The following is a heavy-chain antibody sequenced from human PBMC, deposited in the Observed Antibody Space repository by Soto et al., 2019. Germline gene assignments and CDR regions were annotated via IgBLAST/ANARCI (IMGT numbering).Heavy chain of an antibody. Sequence: PGGSLRLSCAASGFTFSSYAMHWVRQAPGKGLEWVAVISYDGSNKYYADSVKGRFTISRDNSKNTLYLQMNSLRAEDTAVYYCARDLGSGDYERYYYYCMDVWGQGTTVTVSS. J-gene: IGHJ6*02. V-gene: IGHV3-30-3*01. CDR3: ARDLGSGDYERYYYYCMDV. D-gene: IGHD4-17*01. CDR2: ISYDGSNK. CDR1: GFTFSSYA.